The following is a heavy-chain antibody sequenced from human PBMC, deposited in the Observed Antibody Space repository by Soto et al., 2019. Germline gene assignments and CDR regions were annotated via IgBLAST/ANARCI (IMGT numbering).Heavy chain of an antibody. D-gene: IGHD5-18*01. CDR2: ISSSSGYI. Sequence: EVQLVESGGGLVKPGGSLRLSCAASGFTFSTYSMNWVRQAPGKGLEWVSSISSSSGYIYYADSVKGRFTISRDDAKNSLSLQMNSLRYEDTAVYYCARVRSYSYGQGYGMDVWGQGTTVTVSS. V-gene: IGHV3-21*01. CDR3: ARVRSYSYGQGYGMDV. CDR1: GFTFSTYS. J-gene: IGHJ6*02.